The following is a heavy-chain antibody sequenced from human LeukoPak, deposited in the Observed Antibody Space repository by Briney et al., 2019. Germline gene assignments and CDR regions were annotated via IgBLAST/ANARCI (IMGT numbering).Heavy chain of an antibody. CDR2: IRYDGRNK. V-gene: IGHV3-30*02. CDR1: GFTFSSYG. J-gene: IGHJ6*03. Sequence: GGSLRLSCAASGFTFSSYGMNWVRQAPGKGLEWVGFIRYDGRNKYYADSVKGRFTISRDNSKSTLYLQINSLRAEDTDVYYCAREVAYYYYMDVWGKGTTVTVSS. CDR3: AREVAYYYYMDV. D-gene: IGHD2-15*01.